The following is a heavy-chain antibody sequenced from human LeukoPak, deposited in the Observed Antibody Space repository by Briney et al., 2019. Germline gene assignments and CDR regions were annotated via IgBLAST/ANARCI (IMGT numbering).Heavy chain of an antibody. CDR2: IYYSGST. J-gene: IGHJ6*03. V-gene: IGHV4-59*01. CDR1: GGSISNTY. Sequence: PSETLSLTCTVSGGSISNTYWSSTRQSPEKGLEWIGYIYYSGSTNYKPSLKSRVTISVDTSKNQFSLRLSSVTAADTAVYYCARGGERPMDVWGKGTTVTVSS. CDR3: ARGGERPMDV. D-gene: IGHD3-10*01.